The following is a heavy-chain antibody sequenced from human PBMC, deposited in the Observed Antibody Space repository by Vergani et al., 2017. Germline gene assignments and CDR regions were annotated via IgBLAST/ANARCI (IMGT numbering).Heavy chain of an antibody. J-gene: IGHJ4*02. V-gene: IGHV1-24*01. D-gene: IGHD1-20*01. CDR2: FDPEDGET. CDR1: GYTLTELS. Sequence: QLVQSGPEVKKPGASVKVSCKVSGYTLTELSMHWVRQAPGKGLEWMGGFDPEDGETIYAQKFQGRVTMTEETSTDTAYMELSSLRSEDTAMYYCARDRSNGITGTAGPLGHWGQGTLVTVSS. CDR3: ARDRSNGITGTAGPLGH.